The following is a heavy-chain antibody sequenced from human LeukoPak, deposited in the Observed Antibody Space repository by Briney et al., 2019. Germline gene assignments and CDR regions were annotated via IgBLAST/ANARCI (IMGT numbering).Heavy chain of an antibody. V-gene: IGHV1-69*01. D-gene: IGHD2-15*01. CDR3: ARLKLGYCSGGSCYPLMDY. CDR2: IIPIFGTA. J-gene: IGHJ4*02. CDR1: GGTFSSYA. Sequence: GSSAKVSCKASGGTFSSYAINWVRQAPGQGLEWMGGIIPIFGTANYAQKFQGRVTITADEPTSTAYMELSSLKSEDTAVYYCARLKLGYCSGGSCYPLMDYWGQGTLVTVSP.